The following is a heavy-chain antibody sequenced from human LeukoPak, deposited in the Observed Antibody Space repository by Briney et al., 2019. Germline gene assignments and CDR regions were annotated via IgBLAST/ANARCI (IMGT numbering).Heavy chain of an antibody. CDR3: ARAYDAVYYFDY. CDR1: GDSVSSNSVT. CDR2: TYYRSKWYN. V-gene: IGHV6-1*01. J-gene: IGHJ4*02. Sequence: SQTLSLTCAISGDSVSSNSVTWNWIRQSPSRGLEWLGRTYYRSKWYNDYAVSVKSRITINPDTSKNQFSLQLNSVTPEDTAVYYCARAYDAVYYFDYWGQGTLVTVSS. D-gene: IGHD3-22*01.